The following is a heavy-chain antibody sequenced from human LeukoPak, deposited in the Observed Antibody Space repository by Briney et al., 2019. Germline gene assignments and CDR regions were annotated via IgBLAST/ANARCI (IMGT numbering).Heavy chain of an antibody. D-gene: IGHD2-2*01. CDR1: GYTFIGYY. CDR2: INPNSGGT. J-gene: IGHJ5*02. Sequence: ASVKVSCKASGYTFIGYYMYWVRQAPGQGLDWMGWINPNSGGTNYAQKLQGRVTMTRDTSISTAYMELSRLRSDDTAVYYCARGRRLVVPAASWFDPWGQGTLVTVSS. V-gene: IGHV1-2*02. CDR3: ARGRRLVVPAASWFDP.